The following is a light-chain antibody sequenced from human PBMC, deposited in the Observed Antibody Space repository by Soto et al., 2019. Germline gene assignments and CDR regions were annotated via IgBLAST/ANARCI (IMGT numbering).Light chain of an antibody. CDR3: QQSYSTPRT. V-gene: IGKV1-39*01. J-gene: IGKJ1*01. CDR1: QSISSY. CDR2: AAS. Sequence: DLTMPRAASSLSTSVKDRFTITCGASQSISSYLNWYQQKPGKAPKLLIYAASSLQSGVPSRFSGSGSGTDFTLTISSLQPEDFATYYCQQSYSTPRTFGQGTKVDIK.